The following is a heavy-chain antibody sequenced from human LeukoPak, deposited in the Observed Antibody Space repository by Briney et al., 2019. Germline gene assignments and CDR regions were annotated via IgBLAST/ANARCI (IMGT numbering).Heavy chain of an antibody. Sequence: GGSLGLSCEASGFSFSNYFMSWIRQAPGKGLEWVSYITNSGRSTNYADAVKGRFTISRDNAKKSIYLEMTDLRAEDTGVYYCAREASGNYHVFDSWGQGTLVTVSS. D-gene: IGHD1-26*01. J-gene: IGHJ4*02. CDR3: AREASGNYHVFDS. CDR1: GFSFSNYF. V-gene: IGHV3-11*04. CDR2: ITNSGRST.